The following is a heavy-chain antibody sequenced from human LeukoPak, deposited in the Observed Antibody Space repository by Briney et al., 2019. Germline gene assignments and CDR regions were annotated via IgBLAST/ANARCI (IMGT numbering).Heavy chain of an antibody. CDR2: INPNSGGT. D-gene: IGHD6-13*01. J-gene: IGHJ5*02. CDR1: GYTFTGYY. V-gene: IGHV1-2*02. CDR3: ARHVLPAAPGIGGTGSFDP. Sequence: ASVKVSCKASGYTFTGYYMHWVRQAPGQGLEWMGWINPNSGGTNYAQKFQGRVTMTRDTSISTAYMELSRLRSDDTAMYYCARHVLPAAPGIGGTGSFDPWGQGTLVTVSS.